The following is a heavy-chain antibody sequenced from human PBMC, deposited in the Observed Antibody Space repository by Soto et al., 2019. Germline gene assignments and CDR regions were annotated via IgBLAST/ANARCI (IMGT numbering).Heavy chain of an antibody. CDR2: IIPIFGTA. D-gene: IGHD2-2*01. J-gene: IGHJ6*02. CDR1: GGTFSSYA. Sequence: QVQLVQSGAEVKKPGSSVKVSCKASGGTFSSYAISWVRQAPVQGLAWMGGIIPIFGTANYAQKFQGRVTITADESTSTGYMEPSSLRSEDTAVYYCARGIDIVVVPALGYYYYGMDVWGQWPTVTVSS. CDR3: ARGIDIVVVPALGYYYYGMDV. V-gene: IGHV1-69*01.